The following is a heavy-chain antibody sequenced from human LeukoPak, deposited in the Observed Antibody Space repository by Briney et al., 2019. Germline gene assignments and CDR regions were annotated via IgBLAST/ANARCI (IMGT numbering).Heavy chain of an antibody. CDR3: AKAGYCSGGSCYTPQYFDY. V-gene: IGHV3-30*18. J-gene: IGHJ4*02. CDR1: VYTFSSYR. CDR2: ISYDGSNK. Sequence: GVSLRLSCAASVYTFSSYRMHWVREAPGKGLEWVAVISYDGSNKYYADSVKGRFTISRDNSKNTLYLQMNSLRAEDTAVYYCAKAGYCSGGSCYTPQYFDYWGQGTLVTVSS. D-gene: IGHD2-15*01.